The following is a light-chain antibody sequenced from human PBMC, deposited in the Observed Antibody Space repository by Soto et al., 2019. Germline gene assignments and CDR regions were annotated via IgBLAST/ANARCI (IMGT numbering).Light chain of an antibody. J-gene: IGLJ2*01. CDR3: CSFSSNTTTIL. V-gene: IGLV2-14*03. CDR1: SSDVGAYNY. Sequence: QSVLTQPASVSGSPGQSITISCTGTSSDVGAYNYVSWYQRLPGEAPKLMIHDVSNRPSGVSDRFSGSKSGNTASLTISGLQSEDEADHYCCSFSSNTTTILFGGGTKLTVL. CDR2: DVS.